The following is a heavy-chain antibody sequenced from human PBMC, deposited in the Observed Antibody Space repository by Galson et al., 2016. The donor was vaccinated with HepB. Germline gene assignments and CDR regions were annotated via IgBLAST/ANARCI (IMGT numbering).Heavy chain of an antibody. CDR2: IYPGDFDI. D-gene: IGHD5-12*01. V-gene: IGHV5-51*01. Sequence: QSGAEVKKPGESLTISCKGSGYNFTNYWIAWVRQMPGKGLEWMAIIYPGDFDIRYSPSFEGQVTISADKSISTAYLQWSSLKASDTAIYYYARRGDSGYAWFDLWGQGTLVTVSS. CDR3: ARRGDSGYAWFDL. J-gene: IGHJ5*02. CDR1: GYNFTNYW.